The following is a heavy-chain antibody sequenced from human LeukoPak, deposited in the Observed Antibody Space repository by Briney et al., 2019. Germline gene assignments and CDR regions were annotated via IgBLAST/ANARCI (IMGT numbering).Heavy chain of an antibody. CDR3: ATSKGMITFGGVIV. J-gene: IGHJ4*02. Sequence: GASVKVSCKVSGYTLSDLSMHWVRQAPGKGLEWMGGFDPEDGETIYAQKFRGRVTMTEGTSTDTAYMELSSLRSEDTAVYYCATSKGMITFGGVIVWGQGTLVTVSS. V-gene: IGHV1-24*01. D-gene: IGHD3-16*02. CDR1: GYTLSDLS. CDR2: FDPEDGET.